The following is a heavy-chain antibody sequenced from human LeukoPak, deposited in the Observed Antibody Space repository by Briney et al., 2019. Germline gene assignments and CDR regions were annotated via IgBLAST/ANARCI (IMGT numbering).Heavy chain of an antibody. V-gene: IGHV3-7*01. Sequence: GGSLRLSCAASGFTFSSYWMSWVRQAPGKGLEWVANIKQDGSENYYVDSVKGRFTISRDNAKNSLYLQMNSLRAEDTAMYYCASTRCTGTSCYLPILDWGQGILVTVSS. CDR1: GFTFSSYW. CDR2: IKQDGSEN. J-gene: IGHJ4*02. D-gene: IGHD2-2*01. CDR3: ASTRCTGTSCYLPILD.